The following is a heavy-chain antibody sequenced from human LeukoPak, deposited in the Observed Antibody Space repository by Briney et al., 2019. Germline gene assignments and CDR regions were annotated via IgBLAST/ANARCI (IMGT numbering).Heavy chain of an antibody. CDR3: ARDRDVVVPAAIDTPGDY. CDR1: GFNYSSYT. CDR2: ISASRGIT. D-gene: IGHD2-2*02. Sequence: GGSLRLSCAASGFNYSSYTMNWVRQAPGMGLEWLSYISASRGITYYADSVKGRFTISRDNAKNSLYLQMNSLRAEDTAVYYCARDRDVVVPAAIDTPGDYWGQGTLVTVSS. J-gene: IGHJ4*02. V-gene: IGHV3-48*01.